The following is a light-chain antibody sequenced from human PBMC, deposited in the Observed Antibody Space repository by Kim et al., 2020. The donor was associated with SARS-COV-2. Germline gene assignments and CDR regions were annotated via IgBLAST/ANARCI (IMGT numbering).Light chain of an antibody. Sequence: SYELTQPPSVSVSPGQTAVITCSGHRLERKYVYWYQQKPGQSPLLVMSQDTKRPSGIPERFSGSTSGSTATLTISGTQAMDEADYYCQAWDNSVVFGGGTKVTVL. CDR1: RLERKY. CDR3: QAWDNSVV. V-gene: IGLV3-1*01. J-gene: IGLJ2*01. CDR2: QDT.